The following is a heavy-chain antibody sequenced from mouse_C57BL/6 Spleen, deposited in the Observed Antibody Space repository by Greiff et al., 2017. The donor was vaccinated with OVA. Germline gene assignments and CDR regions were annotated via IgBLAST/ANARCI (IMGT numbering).Heavy chain of an antibody. CDR2: ISSGGSYT. Sequence: EVQAVESGGDLVKPGGSLKLSCAASGFTFSSYGMSWVRQTPDKRLEWVATISSGGSYTYYPDSVKGRFTISRDNAKNTLYLQMSSLKSEDTAMYYCARHEAMDYWGQGTSVTVSS. CDR3: ARHEAMDY. V-gene: IGHV5-6*01. CDR1: GFTFSSYG. J-gene: IGHJ4*01.